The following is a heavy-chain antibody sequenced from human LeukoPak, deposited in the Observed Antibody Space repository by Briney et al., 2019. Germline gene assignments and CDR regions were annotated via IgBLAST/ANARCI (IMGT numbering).Heavy chain of an antibody. Sequence: GGSLRLSCVGSDFTFANYAMTWVRLTPGKGLEWVSSIKGSGSYAMYADSVSGRFTTSRDNSRNTIFLQMTSLRAEDTAIYYCARVIRAAPGKGYFDYWGQGTLVTVSS. V-gene: IGHV3-23*01. CDR1: DFTFANYA. CDR2: IKGSGSYA. J-gene: IGHJ4*02. CDR3: ARVIRAAPGKGYFDY. D-gene: IGHD6-13*01.